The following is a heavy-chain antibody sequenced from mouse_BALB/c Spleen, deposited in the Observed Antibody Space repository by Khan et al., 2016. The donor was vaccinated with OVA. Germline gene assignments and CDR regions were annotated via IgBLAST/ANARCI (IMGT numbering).Heavy chain of an antibody. CDR1: GYTFTNYG. CDR2: INTYTGEP. CDR3: ASGGYWYFDV. J-gene: IGHJ1*01. D-gene: IGHD1-1*02. Sequence: QIQLVQSGPELKKPGETVKISCKASGYTFTNYGMNWVKQAPGKGLKWMGWINTYTGEPTYADDFTGRFAFSLETSASTAYLQINNLKNEDTASYFCASGGYWYFDVWGAGTTVTVSS. V-gene: IGHV9-3-1*01.